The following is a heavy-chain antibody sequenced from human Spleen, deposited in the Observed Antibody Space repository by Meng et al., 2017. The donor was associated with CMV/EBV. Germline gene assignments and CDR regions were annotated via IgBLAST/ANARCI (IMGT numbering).Heavy chain of an antibody. CDR2: INPNSGGT. V-gene: IGHV1-2*02. Sequence: ASVKVSCKASGYTFTGYYMHWVRQAPGQGLEWMGWINPNSGGTNYAQKFQGRVTMTRDTSISTAYMELSRLGSDDTAVYYCARMAVGARPPDYWGQGTLVTVSS. D-gene: IGHD1-26*01. CDR3: ARMAVGARPPDY. J-gene: IGHJ4*02. CDR1: GYTFTGYY.